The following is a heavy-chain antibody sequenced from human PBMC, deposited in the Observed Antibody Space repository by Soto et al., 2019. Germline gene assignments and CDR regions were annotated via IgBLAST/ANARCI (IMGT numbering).Heavy chain of an antibody. V-gene: IGHV3-30*18. CDR1: GFPLCNYG. CDR2: ISLDGTTK. D-gene: IGHD3-22*01. J-gene: IGHJ4*02. CDR3: AKDATYHYNTLPQAYFNS. Sequence: GGSLRLSCAASGFPLCNYGINWVRQAPGKGLEWVAIISLDGTTKVYADSVQGRFTISRDNSKNTVFLQMNRLRVEDTAVYYCAKDATYHYNTLPQAYFNSWGQGTTVTVSS.